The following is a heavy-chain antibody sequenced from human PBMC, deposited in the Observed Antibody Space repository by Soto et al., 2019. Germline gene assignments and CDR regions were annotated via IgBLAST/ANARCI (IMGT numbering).Heavy chain of an antibody. V-gene: IGHV3-9*01. CDR3: AKAGGGYCSGGSCYSDEGGAFDI. Sequence: EVQLVESGGGLVQPGRSLRLSCAASGFTFDDYAMHWVRQAPGKGLEWVSGISWNSGSIGYADSVKGRFTISRDNAKNPLYLQMNSLRAEDTALYYCAKAGGGYCSGGSCYSDEGGAFDIWGQGTMVTVSS. CDR1: GFTFDDYA. J-gene: IGHJ3*02. CDR2: ISWNSGSI. D-gene: IGHD2-15*01.